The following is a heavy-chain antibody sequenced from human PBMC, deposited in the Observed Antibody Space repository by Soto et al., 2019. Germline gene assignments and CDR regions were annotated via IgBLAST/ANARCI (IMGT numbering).Heavy chain of an antibody. CDR2: MNPNSGNT. CDR3: ARAPPAALSDYYYYYMDV. V-gene: IGHV1-8*01. J-gene: IGHJ6*03. CDR1: GYTFTSYD. Sequence: ASVKVSCKASGYTFTSYDINWVRQATGQGLEWMGWMNPNSGNTGYAQKFQGRVTMTRNTSISTAYMELSSLRSEDTAVYYCARAPPAALSDYYYYYMDVWGKGTTVTVSS. D-gene: IGHD6-13*01.